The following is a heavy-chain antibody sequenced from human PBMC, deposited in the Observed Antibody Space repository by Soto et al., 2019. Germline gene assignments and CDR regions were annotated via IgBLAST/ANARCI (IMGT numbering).Heavy chain of an antibody. CDR1: GFSFSTYHMG. V-gene: IGHV2-5*02. J-gene: IGHJ4*02. CDR3: AHAGDYDLLTFDH. Sequence: QITLKESGPTLVRPAQTLTLTCDFSGFSFSTYHMGVAWIRQPPGKALEWLALIYWDDDKRYSPSLKDKLAISKDTSSNQVTLTITNIDPGDSATYFCAHAGDYDLLTFDHWGPGTLVTVSS. CDR2: IYWDDDK. D-gene: IGHD4-17*01.